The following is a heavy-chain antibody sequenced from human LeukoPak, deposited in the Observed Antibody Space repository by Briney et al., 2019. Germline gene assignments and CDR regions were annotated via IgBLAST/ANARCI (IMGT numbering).Heavy chain of an antibody. D-gene: IGHD3-22*01. CDR2: IDTSGGT. Sequence: GGSLTLSCAASGFTFSSHDMHWVRQAAGKGLEWVSAIDTSGGTYYPGSVEGRFTISRENAKHSLYLQMNSRRAEDTAVYYCAREETGYDYRYLDLWGRGTLVTVSS. CDR1: GFTFSSHD. CDR3: AREETGYDYRYLDL. V-gene: IGHV3-13*04. J-gene: IGHJ2*01.